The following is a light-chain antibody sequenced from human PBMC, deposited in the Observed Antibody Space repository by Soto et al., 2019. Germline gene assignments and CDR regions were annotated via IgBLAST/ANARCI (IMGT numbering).Light chain of an antibody. CDR3: HQRQSWPRT. V-gene: IGKV3D-15*01. CDR2: DTS. CDR1: QNIGSR. Sequence: EIVMTQSPATLSVSPGERATLSCRAGQNIGSRVAWYQQKPGQAPSLLIYDTSTRATGIPDRFSGSGSGTDFTLTISRLEPEDFAIYYCHQRQSWPRTFGQGTKVDIK. J-gene: IGKJ1*01.